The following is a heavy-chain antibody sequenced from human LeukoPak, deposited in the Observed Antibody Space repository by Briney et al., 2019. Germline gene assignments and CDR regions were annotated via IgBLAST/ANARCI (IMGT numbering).Heavy chain of an antibody. CDR1: GYTLTELS. J-gene: IGHJ5*02. CDR2: FGPEDGET. D-gene: IGHD2-2*01. Sequence: ASVKVSCKVPGYTLTELSMHWVRQAPGKGLEWMGGFGPEDGETIYAQKFQGRVTMTEDTSTDTAYMELSSLRSEDTAVYYCATEGDCSSTSCYRRWFDPWGQGTLVTVSS. CDR3: ATEGDCSSTSCYRRWFDP. V-gene: IGHV1-24*01.